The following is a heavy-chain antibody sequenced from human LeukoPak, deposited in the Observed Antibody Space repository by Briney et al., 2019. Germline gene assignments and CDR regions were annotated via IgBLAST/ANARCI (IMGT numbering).Heavy chain of an antibody. CDR3: ARVDDFTYDF. V-gene: IGHV3-64*01. D-gene: IGHD2-2*03. CDR2: ITNDGGTT. CDR1: GFTFGSYA. J-gene: IGHJ4*02. Sequence: PGGSLRLSCAASGFTFGSYAMHWVRQAQGKGLEYVSAITNDGGTTFYANSVKGRFTISRDNSKNTLFLQMGSLRPEDMAVYYCARVDDFTYDFWGQGTLVTVSS.